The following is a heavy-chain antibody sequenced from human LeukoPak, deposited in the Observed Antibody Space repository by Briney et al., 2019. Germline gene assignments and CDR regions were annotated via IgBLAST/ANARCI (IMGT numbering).Heavy chain of an antibody. Sequence: GGSLRLSCAASGFTVSSNYMSWVRQAPGKGLEWVSVIYSGGTTYYVDSVKGRFTISRDNSNNMLYLQMNSLRAEDTAVYYCARDSSSHYYFDYWGQGTLVTVSS. CDR3: ARDSSSHYYFDY. CDR2: IYSGGTT. CDR1: GFTVSSNY. J-gene: IGHJ4*02. D-gene: IGHD2-2*01. V-gene: IGHV3-53*01.